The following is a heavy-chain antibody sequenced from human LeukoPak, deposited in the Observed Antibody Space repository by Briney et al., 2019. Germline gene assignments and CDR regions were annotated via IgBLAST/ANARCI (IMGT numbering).Heavy chain of an antibody. CDR2: ISSSSSYI. J-gene: IGHJ4*02. CDR3: ARSGSASRELGIFDY. CDR1: GFTFSSYS. Sequence: GGSLRLSCAASGFTFSSYSMNWVRQAPGKGLEWVSSISSSSSYIYYADSVKGRFTISRDNAKNSLYLQMNSLRAEDTAVYYCARSGSASRELGIFDYWGQGTLVTVSS. V-gene: IGHV3-21*01. D-gene: IGHD1-26*01.